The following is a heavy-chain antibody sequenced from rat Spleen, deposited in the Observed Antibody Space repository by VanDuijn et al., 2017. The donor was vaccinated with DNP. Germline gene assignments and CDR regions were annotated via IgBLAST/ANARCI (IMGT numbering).Heavy chain of an antibody. CDR2: ISYSGST. CDR1: GYSITSNY. J-gene: IGHJ2*01. D-gene: IGHD1-3*01. Sequence: EVQLQESGPGLMKPSQSLSLTCSVTGYSITSNYWGWIREFPGNKMEWIGHISYSGSTSYNPSLKSRISITRDTSKNQFFLQLNSVTTEDAATYYCARWGYGSSFDYWGQGVMVTVSS. V-gene: IGHV3-1*01. CDR3: ARWGYGSSFDY.